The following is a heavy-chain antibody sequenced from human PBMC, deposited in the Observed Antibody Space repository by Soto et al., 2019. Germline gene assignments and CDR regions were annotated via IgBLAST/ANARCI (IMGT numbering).Heavy chain of an antibody. D-gene: IGHD3-22*01. CDR1: GFTFSSYS. CDR3: ALEGVVVRSFDY. J-gene: IGHJ4*02. CDR2: ISYDGSNK. Sequence: QVQLVESGGGVVQPGRSLRLSCAASGFTFSSYSMHWVRQAPGKGLEWVAVISYDGSNKYYADSVKGRFTISRDNSKNTLYLQMNSLRAEDTAVYYCALEGVVVRSFDYWGQGTLVTVSS. V-gene: IGHV3-30*03.